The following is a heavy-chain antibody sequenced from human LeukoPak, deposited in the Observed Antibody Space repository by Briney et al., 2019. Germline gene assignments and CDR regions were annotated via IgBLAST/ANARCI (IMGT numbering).Heavy chain of an antibody. V-gene: IGHV1-69*06. CDR1: GGTFSSYA. D-gene: IGHD3-10*01. CDR3: ARDFTMAVGGTGGGI. J-gene: IGHJ3*02. Sequence: SVKVSCKASGGTFSSYAISWVRQAPGQGLEWMGGIIPIFGTANYAQKFQGRVTITADKSTSTAYMELSSLRSEDTAVYYCARDFTMAVGGTGGGIWGQGTMVTVSS. CDR2: IIPIFGTA.